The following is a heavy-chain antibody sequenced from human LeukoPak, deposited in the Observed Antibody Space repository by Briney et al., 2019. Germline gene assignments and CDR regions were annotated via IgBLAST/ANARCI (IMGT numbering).Heavy chain of an antibody. CDR2: IWYDGSNK. J-gene: IGHJ4*02. D-gene: IGHD3-9*01. CDR3: ARAEYYDILTGFDY. Sequence: GRSLRLSCAASGFTFSSYGMHWVRQAPGKGLEWVAVIWYDGSNKYYADSVKGRFTISRDNSKNTLYLRMNSLRAEDTAVYYCARAEYYDILTGFDYWGQGTLVTVSS. CDR1: GFTFSSYG. V-gene: IGHV3-33*01.